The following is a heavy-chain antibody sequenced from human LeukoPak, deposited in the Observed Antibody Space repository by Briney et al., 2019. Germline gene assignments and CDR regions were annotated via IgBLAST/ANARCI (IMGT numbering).Heavy chain of an antibody. D-gene: IGHD6-13*01. Sequence: GGTLRLSCAASGFTFDDYAMHWVRHAPGKGLEWVSGISWNSGSIGYADSVKGRFTISRDNAKNSLYLQMNSLRAEDTAVYYCARGYSMNYWGQGTLVTVSS. V-gene: IGHV3-9*01. CDR3: ARGYSMNY. CDR1: GFTFDDYA. J-gene: IGHJ4*02. CDR2: ISWNSGSI.